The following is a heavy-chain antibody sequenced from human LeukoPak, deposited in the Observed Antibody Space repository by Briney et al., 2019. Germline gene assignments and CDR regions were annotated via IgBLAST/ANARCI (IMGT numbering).Heavy chain of an antibody. Sequence: PGGSLRLSCAASGFTFSGSAMHWVRQASGKGLEWVGRIRSKANSYATAYAASVKGRFTFSRDDSKNTAYLQMNSLKTEDTAVYYCTTKYYYDSSGYLPFDYWGQGTLVTVSS. CDR3: TTKYYYDSSGYLPFDY. J-gene: IGHJ4*02. CDR1: GFTFSGSA. V-gene: IGHV3-73*01. D-gene: IGHD3-22*01. CDR2: IRSKANSYAT.